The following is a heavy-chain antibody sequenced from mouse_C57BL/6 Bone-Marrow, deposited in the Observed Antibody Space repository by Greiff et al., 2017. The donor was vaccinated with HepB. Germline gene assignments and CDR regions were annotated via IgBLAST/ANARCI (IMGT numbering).Heavy chain of an antibody. D-gene: IGHD2-4*01. CDR3: TTMITYYFDY. V-gene: IGHV14-4*01. Sequence: VQLQQSGAELVRPGASVKLSCTASGFNIKDDYMHWVKQRPEQGLEWIGWIDPENGDTEYASKFQGKATITADTSSNTAYLQLSSLTSEDTAVYYRTTMITYYFDYWGQGTTLTGSS. CDR2: IDPENGDT. CDR1: GFNIKDDY. J-gene: IGHJ2*01.